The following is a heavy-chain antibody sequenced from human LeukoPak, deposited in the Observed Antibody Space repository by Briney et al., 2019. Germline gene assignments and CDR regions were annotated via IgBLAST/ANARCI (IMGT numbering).Heavy chain of an antibody. CDR2: IKSKTDDGTT. J-gene: IGHJ3*01. CDR3: TLRITIF. V-gene: IGHV3-15*01. CDR1: GFTFSNAW. Sequence: GGSLRLSCAASGFTFSNAWMSWVRQAPGKGLEWVGRIKSKTDDGTTDYAAPVKGRFTISRDDSKNTLYLQMNSLKTEDTAVYYCTLRITIFGGQGTMVTVSS. D-gene: IGHD3-3*01.